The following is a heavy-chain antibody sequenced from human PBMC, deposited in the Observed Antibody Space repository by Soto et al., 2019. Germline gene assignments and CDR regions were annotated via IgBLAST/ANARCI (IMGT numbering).Heavy chain of an antibody. J-gene: IGHJ4*02. D-gene: IGHD3-3*01. CDR2: ISSSSSYI. CDR1: GFTFSSYS. V-gene: IGHV3-21*01. CDR3: ARDTAYYDFWSGYYYFDY. Sequence: GGSLRLSCAASGFTFSSYSMNWVRQAPGKGLEWVSSISSSSSYIYYADSVKGRFTISRDNAKNSLYLQMNSLRDEDTAVYYCARDTAYYDFWSGYYYFDYWGQGALVTVSS.